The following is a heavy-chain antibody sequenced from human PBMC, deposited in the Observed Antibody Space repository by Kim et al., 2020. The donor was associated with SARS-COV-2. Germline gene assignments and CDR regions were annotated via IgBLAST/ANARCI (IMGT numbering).Heavy chain of an antibody. CDR2: IYYSGST. D-gene: IGHD5-12*01. V-gene: IGHV4-31*03. CDR3: ARDPVAVGEDIVATEGGGT. Sequence: SETLSLTCTVSGGSISSGGYYWSWIRQHPGKGLEWIGYIYYSGSTYYNPSLKSRVTISVDTSKNQFSLKLSSVTAADTAVYYCARDPVAVGEDIVATEGGGTWGQGTLVTVSS. J-gene: IGHJ5*02. CDR1: GGSISSGGYY.